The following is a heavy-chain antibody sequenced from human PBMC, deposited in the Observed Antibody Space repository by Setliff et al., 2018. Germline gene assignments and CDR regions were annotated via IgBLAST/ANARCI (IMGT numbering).Heavy chain of an antibody. J-gene: IGHJ6*03. V-gene: IGHV1-69*13. D-gene: IGHD3-22*01. Sequence: SVKVSCKASGGTFSSYAISWVRQAPGQGLEWMGGIIPIFGTANYAQKFQGRVTITADESTSTAYMELSSLRSEDTAVYYCARGPSLSRGGDSSGYYDYYYMDVLGKGTTVTVSS. CDR1: GGTFSSYA. CDR2: IIPIFGTA. CDR3: ARGPSLSRGGDSSGYYDYYYMDV.